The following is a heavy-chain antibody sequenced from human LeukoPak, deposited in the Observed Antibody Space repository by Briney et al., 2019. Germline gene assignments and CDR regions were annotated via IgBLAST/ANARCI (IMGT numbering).Heavy chain of an antibody. J-gene: IGHJ2*01. CDR3: AKRSERCFDL. D-gene: IGHD5-24*01. CDR2: ITGGSGSS. Sequence: GGSLRLSCAASGFTFRSFAMSWVRQAPGKGLEWVSAITGGSGSSSYADSVKGRSTISRDNSKNTLYLQMNSLRAEDTAVYYCAKRSERCFDLWGRGTLVTVSS. CDR1: GFTFRSFA. V-gene: IGHV3-23*01.